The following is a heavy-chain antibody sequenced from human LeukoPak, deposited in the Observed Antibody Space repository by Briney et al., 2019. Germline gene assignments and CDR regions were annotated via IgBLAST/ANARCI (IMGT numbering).Heavy chain of an antibody. V-gene: IGHV4-34*01. CDR1: GGSISSYY. Sequence: SETLSLTCTVSGGSISSYYWSWIRQPPGKGLEWIGEINHSGSTNYNPSLKSRVTISVDTSKNQFSLKLSSVTAADTAVYYCARDETGDVYWGQGTLVTVSS. CDR3: ARDETGDVY. J-gene: IGHJ4*02. D-gene: IGHD7-27*01. CDR2: INHSGST.